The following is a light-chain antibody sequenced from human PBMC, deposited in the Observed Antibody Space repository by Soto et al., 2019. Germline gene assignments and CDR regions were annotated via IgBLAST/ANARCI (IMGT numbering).Light chain of an antibody. Sequence: DIQMTQSPASLSASLGDRATITCRASQGVGNYLAWYQLKPGQAPKLLLYAASTLPSGIPARFSGSGSGTDFTLTISSLQPEDFATYFCQKYNNSPRTFGQGTKVEI. V-gene: IGKV1-27*01. CDR3: QKYNNSPRT. J-gene: IGKJ1*01. CDR1: QGVGNY. CDR2: AAS.